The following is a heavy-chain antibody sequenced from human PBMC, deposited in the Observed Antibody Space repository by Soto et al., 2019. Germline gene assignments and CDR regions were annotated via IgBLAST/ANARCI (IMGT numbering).Heavy chain of an antibody. D-gene: IGHD6-19*01. Sequence: HPGGSLRLSCAASGFTFSSYAMHWVRQAPGKGLEWVAVISYDGSNKYYADSVKGRFTISRDNSKNTLYLQMNSLRAEDTAVYYCARDLGSSGWFGSVVYYYGMDVWGQGTTVTVSS. CDR2: ISYDGSNK. CDR1: GFTFSSYA. V-gene: IGHV3-30-3*01. CDR3: ARDLGSSGWFGSVVYYYGMDV. J-gene: IGHJ6*02.